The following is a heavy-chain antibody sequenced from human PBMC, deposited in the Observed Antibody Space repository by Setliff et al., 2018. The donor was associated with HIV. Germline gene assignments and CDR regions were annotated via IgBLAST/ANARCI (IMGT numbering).Heavy chain of an antibody. CDR3: ARGPVSGYDRGWVDS. J-gene: IGHJ4*02. Sequence: PSETLSLTCAVYGSSFNNYYWSWIRQSPGKGLEWIGEIDHSGGPNYKSSPKSRVTITIDTSKNQFSLKVTSVTAADTAIYYCARGPVSGYDRGWVDSWGQGTQVTVS. V-gene: IGHV4-34*01. CDR1: GSSFNNYY. CDR2: IDHSGGP. D-gene: IGHD5-12*01.